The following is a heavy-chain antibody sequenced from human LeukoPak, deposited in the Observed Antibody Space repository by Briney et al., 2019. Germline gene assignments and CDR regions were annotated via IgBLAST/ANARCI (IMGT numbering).Heavy chain of an antibody. V-gene: IGHV4-59*08. CDR1: GGSISTYY. CDR2: IYYSGST. CDR3: AREDTATYNYYYYGMDV. Sequence: KPSETLSLTCTVSGGSISTYYWSWIRQPPGKGLEWIGYIYYSGSTNYNRSLKSRVTISLDTSKNQFSLRLTSVTAADTAVYYCAREDTATYNYYYYGMDVWGQGTTVTVSS. J-gene: IGHJ6*02. D-gene: IGHD5-18*01.